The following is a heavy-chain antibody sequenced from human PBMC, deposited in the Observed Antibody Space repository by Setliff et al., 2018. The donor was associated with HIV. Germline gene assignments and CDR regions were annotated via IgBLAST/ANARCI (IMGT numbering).Heavy chain of an antibody. Sequence: GESLKISCAASGFTFSNYVMNWVRQAPGKGLEWVSAISDGGGGTDYADSVKGRFTISRDNSRNTLYLQMNSLRAEDTAVYFCAKLGGSGSYSNAFDYWGQGTLVTVSS. CDR1: GFTFSNYV. J-gene: IGHJ4*02. V-gene: IGHV3-23*01. D-gene: IGHD3-10*01. CDR2: ISDGGGGT. CDR3: AKLGGSGSYSNAFDY.